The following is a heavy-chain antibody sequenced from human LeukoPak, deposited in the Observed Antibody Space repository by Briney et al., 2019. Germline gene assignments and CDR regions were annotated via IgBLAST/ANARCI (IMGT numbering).Heavy chain of an antibody. J-gene: IGHJ1*01. Sequence: GGSLRLSCAASGFTFTNYWMHWVRQAPGKGLVWVSRIKGDGSANYADSAKGRFTISRDNAKNTVSLQMNSLRAEDTGVYYCARAPSETGGYYPEYFRHWGQGTLVTVSS. CDR3: ARAPSETGGYYPEYFRH. CDR1: GFTFTNYW. CDR2: IKGDGSA. D-gene: IGHD3-22*01. V-gene: IGHV3-74*01.